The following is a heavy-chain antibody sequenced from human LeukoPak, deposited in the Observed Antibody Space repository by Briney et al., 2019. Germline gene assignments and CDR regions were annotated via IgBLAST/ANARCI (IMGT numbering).Heavy chain of an antibody. V-gene: IGHV3-30*02. CDR2: IRYDGSNK. CDR1: GFTFSSYG. J-gene: IGHJ4*02. Sequence: GGSLRLSCAASGFTFSSYGMHWVRQVPGKGLEWVAFIRYDGSNKYYADSVKGRFTISRDNSKNTLYLQMNSLRAEDTAVYYCAKFWVVSLDYWGQGTLVTVSS. CDR3: AKFWVVSLDY. D-gene: IGHD2-15*01.